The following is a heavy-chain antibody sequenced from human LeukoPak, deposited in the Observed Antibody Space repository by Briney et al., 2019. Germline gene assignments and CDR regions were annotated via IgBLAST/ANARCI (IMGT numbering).Heavy chain of an antibody. CDR1: GFTFSSYA. D-gene: IGHD2-2*01. CDR2: ISGSGGST. CDR3: ARIVVVPAATRGGDY. V-gene: IGHV3-23*01. Sequence: PGGSLRLSCAASGFTFSSYAMSWVRQAPGKGLEWVSAISGSGGSTYYADSVKGRFTISRDNSKNTLYLQMNSLRAEDTAVYYCARIVVVPAATRGGDYWGQGTLVTVSS. J-gene: IGHJ4*02.